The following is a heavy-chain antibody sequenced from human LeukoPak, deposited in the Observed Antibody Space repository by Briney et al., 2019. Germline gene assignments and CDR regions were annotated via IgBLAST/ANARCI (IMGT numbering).Heavy chain of an antibody. V-gene: IGHV7-4-1*02. CDR2: INTNTGNP. D-gene: IGHD6-13*01. CDR1: XYTFTSYA. J-gene: IGHJ4*02. CDR3: ARDSPLGSWYDFDY. Sequence: XSXYTFTSYAMNXXRQAPGQGLXXMGWINTNTGNPTYAQGFTGRFVSSLDTSVSTAYLQISSLKAEDTAVYYCARDSPLGSWYDFDYWGQGTLVTVSS.